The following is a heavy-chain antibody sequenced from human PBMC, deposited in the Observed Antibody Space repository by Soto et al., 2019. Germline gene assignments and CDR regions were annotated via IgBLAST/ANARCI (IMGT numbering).Heavy chain of an antibody. CDR2: TRGSGSST. Sequence: PGGSLRLSCAAYGFTFSSYDMSWVRQAPGKGLEWVSATRGSGSSTYYADSVKGRFTISRDNSKNTLYLQMNSLRAEDTAVDYCAKDQGIVYSYADAIGYWGQGTLVTVSS. J-gene: IGHJ4*02. V-gene: IGHV3-23*01. CDR3: AKDQGIVYSYADAIGY. CDR1: GFTFSSYD. D-gene: IGHD5-18*01.